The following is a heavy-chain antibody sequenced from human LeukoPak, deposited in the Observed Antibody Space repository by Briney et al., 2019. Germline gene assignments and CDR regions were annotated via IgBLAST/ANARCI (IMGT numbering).Heavy chain of an antibody. CDR3: AKDRDSSGYYDDAFDI. D-gene: IGHD3-22*01. CDR2: ISNNGGYT. J-gene: IGHJ3*02. CDR1: GFTFCSSA. V-gene: IGHV3-23*01. Sequence: PGGSLRLSCAASGFTFCSSAMSWVRQAPGKGLEWVSAISNNGGYTYYADSVQGRFTISRDNSKNTLYLQMNSLRAEDTAVYYCAKDRDSSGYYDDAFDIWGQGTMVTVSS.